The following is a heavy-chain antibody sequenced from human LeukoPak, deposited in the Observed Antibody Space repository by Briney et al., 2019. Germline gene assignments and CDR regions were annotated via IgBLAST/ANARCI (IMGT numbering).Heavy chain of an antibody. CDR3: ARVSAVVPAAIAGYFQH. D-gene: IGHD2-2*02. Sequence: SVKVSCKASGGTFSSYAISWVRQAPGQGLEWMGRIIPIPGIANYAQKFQGRVTITADKSTSTAYMELSSLRSEDTAVYYCARVSAVVPAAIAGYFQHWGQGTLVTVSS. CDR1: GGTFSSYA. CDR2: IIPIPGIA. V-gene: IGHV1-69*04. J-gene: IGHJ1*01.